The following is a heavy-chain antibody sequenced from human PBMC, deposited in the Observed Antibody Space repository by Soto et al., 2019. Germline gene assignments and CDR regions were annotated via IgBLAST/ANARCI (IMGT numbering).Heavy chain of an antibody. CDR3: ARVFSSGSGWMYYFDF. J-gene: IGHJ4*02. CDR1: SDSISGKNW. CDR2: IFHTGGT. Sequence: QVQLQESGPGLVKPSETLSLTCTVSSDSISGKNWWSWVRQPPGMGLEWIGEIFHTGGTNYNPSLKSRVTMEVDKSKNQFSLKLISATAADTAVYYCARVFSSGSGWMYYFDFWGQGTLVSVSS. D-gene: IGHD6-25*01. V-gene: IGHV4-4*02.